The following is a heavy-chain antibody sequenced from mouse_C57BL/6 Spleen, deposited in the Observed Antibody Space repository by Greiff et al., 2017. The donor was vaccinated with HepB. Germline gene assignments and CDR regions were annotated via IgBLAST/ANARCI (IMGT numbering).Heavy chain of an antibody. J-gene: IGHJ1*03. CDR2: ISSGSSTI. CDR1: GFTFSDYG. CDR3: ARGPSYYGSSYWYFDV. Sequence: EVQLQQSGGGLVKPGGSLKLSCAASGFTFSDYGMHWVRQAPEKGLEWVAYISSGSSTIYYADTVKGRFTISRDNAKNTLFLQMTSLRSEDTAMYYCARGPSYYGSSYWYFDVWGTGTTVTVSS. D-gene: IGHD1-1*01. V-gene: IGHV5-17*01.